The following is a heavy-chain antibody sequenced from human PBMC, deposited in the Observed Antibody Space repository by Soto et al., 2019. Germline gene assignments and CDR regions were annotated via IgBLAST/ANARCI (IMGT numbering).Heavy chain of an antibody. CDR1: GGTFSSYA. D-gene: IGHD2-2*01. Sequence: ASVKVSCKASGGTFSSYAISWVRQAPGQGLEWMGGIIPIFGTANYAQKFQGRVTITADESTSTAYMELSSLRSEDTAVYYCARSGYCSSTSCPEGTRVFDPWGQGTLVTVSS. V-gene: IGHV1-69*13. CDR2: IIPIFGTA. CDR3: ARSGYCSSTSCPEGTRVFDP. J-gene: IGHJ5*02.